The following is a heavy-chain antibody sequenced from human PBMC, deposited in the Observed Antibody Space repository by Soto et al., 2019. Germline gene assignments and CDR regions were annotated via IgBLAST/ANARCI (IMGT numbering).Heavy chain of an antibody. CDR2: IIPIFGTA. J-gene: IGHJ6*02. D-gene: IGHD5-18*01. CDR1: GGTFSIYA. Sequence: SVKVSCKASGGTFSIYAISWVRQAPGQGLEWMGGIIPIFGTANYAQKFQGRVTITADKSTSTAYMELSSLRSEDTAVYYCARDPEEYSYGFSYYYYGMDVWGQGTTVTAPS. V-gene: IGHV1-69*06. CDR3: ARDPEEYSYGFSYYYYGMDV.